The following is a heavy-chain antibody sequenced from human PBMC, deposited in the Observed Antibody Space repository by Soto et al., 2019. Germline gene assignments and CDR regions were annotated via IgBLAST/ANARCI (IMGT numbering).Heavy chain of an antibody. CDR3: ARGQEGVVATH. Sequence: QVQLQQWGAGLLKPSETLSLNCAVNGGSLSGYYWSWIRQPPGKGLEWIGEIKDGGRTNYSPSLKSRATISSDTSNNQFSLRLYSVTAAHTGVYYCARGQEGVVATHWDQGTLVTVSS. CDR1: GGSLSGYY. J-gene: IGHJ4*02. D-gene: IGHD5-12*01. V-gene: IGHV4-34*01. CDR2: IKDGGRT.